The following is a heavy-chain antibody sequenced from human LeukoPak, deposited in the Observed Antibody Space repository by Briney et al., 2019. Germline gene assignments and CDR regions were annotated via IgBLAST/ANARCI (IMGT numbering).Heavy chain of an antibody. V-gene: IGHV1-18*01. CDR2: ISAYNGNT. CDR1: GYTFTSYG. D-gene: IGHD2-2*01. J-gene: IGHJ4*02. Sequence: ASVEVSCKASGYTFTSYGISWVRQAPGQGLEWMGWISAYNGNTNCAQKLQGRVTMTTDTSTSTAYMELRSLRSDDTAVYYCARDHEFCRSTSCYAIDYWGQGTLVTVSS. CDR3: ARDHEFCRSTSCYAIDY.